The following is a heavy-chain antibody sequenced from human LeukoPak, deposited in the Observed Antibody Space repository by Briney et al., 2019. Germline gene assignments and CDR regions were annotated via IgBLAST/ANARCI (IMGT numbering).Heavy chain of an antibody. D-gene: IGHD5-18*01. Sequence: SETLSLTCTVSGGSISSTPYQWGWIRQPPGKGLEWIGSIYYSGSTYYNPSLKSRVTISVDTSKNQFSLKLSSVTAADTAVYYCARPGGRGYSYGVDYWGQGTLVTVSS. J-gene: IGHJ4*02. CDR2: IYYSGST. CDR1: GGSISSTPYQ. CDR3: ARPGGRGYSYGVDY. V-gene: IGHV4-39*01.